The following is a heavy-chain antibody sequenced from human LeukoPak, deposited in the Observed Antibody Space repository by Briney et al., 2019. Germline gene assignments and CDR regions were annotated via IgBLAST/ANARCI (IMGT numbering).Heavy chain of an antibody. CDR2: INPNSGDT. D-gene: IGHD2-2*01. Sequence: GASVEVSCKASGYTFTDYYLHWVRQAPGQGFEWMGWINPNSGDTNYAQKFQGRVTMTRDTSISTAHMEMSRLRSDDTAVYYCARANFLYCSSTTCLFDYWGQGTLVTASS. CDR1: GYTFTDYY. V-gene: IGHV1-2*02. J-gene: IGHJ4*02. CDR3: ARANFLYCSSTTCLFDY.